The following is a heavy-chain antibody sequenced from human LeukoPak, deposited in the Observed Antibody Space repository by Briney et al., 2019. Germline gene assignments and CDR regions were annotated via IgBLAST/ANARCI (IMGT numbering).Heavy chain of an antibody. CDR1: GFTFSSYN. V-gene: IGHV3-21*01. CDR3: AKTARVPDY. J-gene: IGHJ4*02. Sequence: GGSLSLSCAASGFTFSSYNMNWVRQAPGKGLEWVSSITSDSRYMYYADSVKGRFTISRDNAKNSLYLQMNSLRAEDTAVYYCAKTARVPDYWGQGTQVTVSS. D-gene: IGHD6-6*01. CDR2: ITSDSRYM.